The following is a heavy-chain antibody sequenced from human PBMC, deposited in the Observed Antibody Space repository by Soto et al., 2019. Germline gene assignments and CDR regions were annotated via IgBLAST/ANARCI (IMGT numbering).Heavy chain of an antibody. CDR1: GGTFSSYA. CDR3: ARDLGYSGYDYPYYYGMDV. V-gene: IGHV1-69*06. Sequence: QVQLVQSGAEVKKPGSSVKVSCKASGGTFSSYAISWVRQAPGQGLEWMGGIIPIFGTANYAQKFQGRVTITADKSTSPAYMELSSLRSEDTAVYYCARDLGYSGYDYPYYYGMDVWGQGTTVTVSS. J-gene: IGHJ6*02. CDR2: IIPIFGTA. D-gene: IGHD5-12*01.